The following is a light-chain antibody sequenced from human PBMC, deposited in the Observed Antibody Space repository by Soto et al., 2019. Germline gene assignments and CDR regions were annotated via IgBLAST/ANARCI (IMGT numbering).Light chain of an antibody. J-gene: IGLJ2*01. CDR2: SNN. Sequence: QSVVTQPPSASGTPGQRVTIPCSGSNSNIGSNTVNWYQQLPGAAPKLLIYSNNQRPSGVPDRFSGSKSGTSASLAITGLQSEYEADYYCAGWDDSLNGVVFGGGTKLTVL. CDR3: AGWDDSLNGVV. CDR1: NSNIGSNT. V-gene: IGLV1-44*01.